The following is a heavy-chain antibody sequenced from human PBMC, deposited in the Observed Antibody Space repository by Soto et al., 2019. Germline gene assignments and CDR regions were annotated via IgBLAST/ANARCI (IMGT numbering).Heavy chain of an antibody. CDR1: GFTFDNYA. CDR2: ISWNGASI. V-gene: IGHV3-9*01. CDR3: ATLPLYASDFDC. D-gene: IGHD3-10*01. J-gene: IGHJ4*02. Sequence: EVQLVESGGGLVQPGRSLRLSCAASGFTFDNYAIHWVRRAPGKGLEWVAAISWNGASIGYADSVKGRFTISRDNAKNSLFLQMNSLTAEDTARYYCATLPLYASDFDCWGRGTLVSVSS.